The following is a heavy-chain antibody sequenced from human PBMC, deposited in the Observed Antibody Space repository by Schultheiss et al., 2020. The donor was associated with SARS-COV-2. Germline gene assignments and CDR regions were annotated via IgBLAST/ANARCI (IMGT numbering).Heavy chain of an antibody. CDR1: GFTFSSYA. CDR2: ISGSGGST. Sequence: GSLRLSCAASGFTFSSYAMSWVRQAPGKGLEWVSAISGSGGSTYYADSVKGRFTISRDNSKNTLYLQMNSLRAEDTAVYYCARLELSLSAFDYWGQGTLVTVSS. J-gene: IGHJ4*02. D-gene: IGHD3-16*02. V-gene: IGHV3-23*01. CDR3: ARLELSLSAFDY.